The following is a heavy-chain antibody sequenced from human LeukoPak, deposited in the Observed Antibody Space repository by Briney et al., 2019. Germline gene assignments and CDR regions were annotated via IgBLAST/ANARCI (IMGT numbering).Heavy chain of an antibody. J-gene: IGHJ3*01. D-gene: IGHD3-10*01. V-gene: IGHV3-21*01. CDR3: ARDSGRFYDIGLVHDAFDV. CDR1: GLTFSSYN. CDR2: ITSISTYI. Sequence: GGSLRLSCAACGLTFSSYNMNWVRQAPGKGLEWVSSITSISTYIYYADSVKGRFTISRDNAKNSLYLQMSSLRAEDTAVYYCARDSGRFYDIGLVHDAFDVWGQGTMVTVSS.